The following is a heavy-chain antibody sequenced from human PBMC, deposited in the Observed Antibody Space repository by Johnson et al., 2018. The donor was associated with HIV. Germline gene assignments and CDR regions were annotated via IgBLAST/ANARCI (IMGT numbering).Heavy chain of an antibody. CDR2: ISYDGSNK. J-gene: IGHJ3*02. CDR3: AMERRGGFDI. Sequence: QVQLVESGGGVVQPGRSLRLSCAASAFSFSNYPMHWVRQAPGKGLEWVAVISYDGSNKYYADSVKGRFTISRDNSKNTLYLQMNSLRAEDTAVYYCAMERRGGFDIWGQGTMVTVSS. V-gene: IGHV3-30-3*01. D-gene: IGHD1-26*01. CDR1: AFSFSNYP.